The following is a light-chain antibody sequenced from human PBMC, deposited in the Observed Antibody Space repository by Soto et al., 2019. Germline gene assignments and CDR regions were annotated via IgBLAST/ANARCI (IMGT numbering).Light chain of an antibody. J-gene: IGLJ2*01. Sequence: SYELTQPPSVSVSPGQTASITCSGDKLGDQYACWYQQKPGQSPVLVIYQDSKRPSGIPERFSGSNSGNTATLTISGTQAMDEADYYCQAWDSSPAHVVFGGGTKLTVL. CDR3: QAWDSSPAHVV. CDR2: QDS. CDR1: KLGDQY. V-gene: IGLV3-1*01.